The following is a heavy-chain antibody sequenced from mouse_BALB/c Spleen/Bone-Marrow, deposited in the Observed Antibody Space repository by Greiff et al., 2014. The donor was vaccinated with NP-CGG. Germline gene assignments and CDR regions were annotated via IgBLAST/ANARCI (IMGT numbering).Heavy chain of an antibody. CDR1: GFSLTSYG. V-gene: IGHV2-9*02. CDR2: IRAGGSK. CDR3: ARVYLWYFDV. D-gene: IGHD2-3*01. J-gene: IGHJ1*01. Sequence: VQLVESGPGLATPSQTLSITCTVSGFSLTSYGVHWVRQPPGKGLEWLGVIRAGGSKNYNSALMSRLNISKDNSKSQVFLKMNSLQTDDTAMYYCARVYLWYFDVWGAGTTVTVSS.